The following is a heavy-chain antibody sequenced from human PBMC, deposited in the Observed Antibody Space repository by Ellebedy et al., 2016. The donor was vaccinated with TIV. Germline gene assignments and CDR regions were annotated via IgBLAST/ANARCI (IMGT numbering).Heavy chain of an antibody. CDR1: GFTFTNYW. J-gene: IGHJ4*02. V-gene: IGHV3-7*01. CDR2: IKQDGGEK. CDR3: ARGLYSSSSVPLDY. Sequence: GGSLRLSXAASGFTFTNYWMSWVRQAPGKGLEWVANIKQDGGEKYYVDSVKGRFSISRDNAKNSLYLQMNSLRDEDTAVYYCARGLYSSSSVPLDYWGQGTLVTVSS. D-gene: IGHD6-13*01.